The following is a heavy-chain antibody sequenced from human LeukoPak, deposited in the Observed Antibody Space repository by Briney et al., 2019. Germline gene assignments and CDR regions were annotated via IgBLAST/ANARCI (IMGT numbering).Heavy chain of an antibody. J-gene: IGHJ4*02. Sequence: GGSLRLSCAASGFSFSTYGMHWVRQAPGKGLEWLAFIQSDGRNKYYADSVKGRFTISRDNSKNTLYLQMTSLRAEDTAMYYCANFYYGSGTGPSSVTYWGQGTLVTVSS. CDR2: IQSDGRNK. V-gene: IGHV3-30*02. CDR3: ANFYYGSGTGPSSVTY. D-gene: IGHD3-10*01. CDR1: GFSFSTYG.